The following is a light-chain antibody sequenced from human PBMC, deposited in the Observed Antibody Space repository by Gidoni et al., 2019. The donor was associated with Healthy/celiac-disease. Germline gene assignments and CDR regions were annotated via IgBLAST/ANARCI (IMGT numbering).Light chain of an antibody. V-gene: IGLV3-19*01. Sequence: SSELTQDPAVSVALGQTVRITCQGDSLRSYYASWYQQKPGQAPVLVIYGKNNRPSGSPDRCSGSSSGNTASLTITGAQAEDEADYYCNSRDSSGNHHVVFGGGTKLTVL. CDR1: SLRSYY. CDR3: NSRDSSGNHHVV. J-gene: IGLJ2*01. CDR2: GKN.